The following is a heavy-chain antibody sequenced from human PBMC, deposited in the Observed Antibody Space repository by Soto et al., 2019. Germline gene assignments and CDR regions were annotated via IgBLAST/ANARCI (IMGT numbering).Heavy chain of an antibody. Sequence: GASVKVSCKASGYTFTSYYMNWVRQAPGQGLEWLGIINPSGGYTTYAQRFLGRVTMTSDTSTSTVHMELGSLTSEDTAVYYCARGGGIVVVTAPYDQWGEGILVTVSS. CDR1: GYTFTSYY. D-gene: IGHD2-21*02. CDR3: ARGGGIVVVTAPYDQ. CDR2: INPSGGYT. J-gene: IGHJ4*02. V-gene: IGHV1-46*03.